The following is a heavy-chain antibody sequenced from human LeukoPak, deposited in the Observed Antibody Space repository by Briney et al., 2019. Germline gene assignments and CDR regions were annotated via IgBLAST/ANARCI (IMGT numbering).Heavy chain of an antibody. Sequence: PGGSLRLSCAASGFTFSSYAMSWVRQAPGKGLEWVSAISGSGGSTYYADSVKGRFTISRDNSKNTLYLQMNSLRAEDTAVYYCARGNGWSQNYYYGMDVWGQGTTVTVSS. V-gene: IGHV3-23*01. D-gene: IGHD6-19*01. J-gene: IGHJ6*02. CDR1: GFTFSSYA. CDR3: ARGNGWSQNYYYGMDV. CDR2: ISGSGGST.